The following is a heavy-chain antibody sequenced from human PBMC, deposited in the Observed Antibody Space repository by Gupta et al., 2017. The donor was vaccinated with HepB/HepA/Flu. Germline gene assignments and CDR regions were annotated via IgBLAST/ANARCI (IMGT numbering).Heavy chain of an antibody. Sequence: QVQLVQSGTEVKRPGASVNVSCKASGYTFTSYYIHWMRQAPGQGLAWMGVINPSDRSTIYAQKFQGRIAMTRDTSTSKVYMELSSLRSEDTAMYYCARDMYSNNWFNPGWFDPWGQGTLVTVSS. D-gene: IGHD2/OR15-2a*01. J-gene: IGHJ5*02. CDR1: GYTFTSYY. CDR2: INPSDRST. CDR3: ARDMYSNNWFNPGWFDP. V-gene: IGHV1-46*01.